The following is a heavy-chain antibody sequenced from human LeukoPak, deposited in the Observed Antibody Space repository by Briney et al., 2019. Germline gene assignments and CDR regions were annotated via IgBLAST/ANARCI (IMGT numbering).Heavy chain of an antibody. V-gene: IGHV1-8*02. D-gene: IGHD2-15*01. Sequence: GASVKVSCKASGYTFTSYDINWVRQATGQGVEWMGWMNPNSGNTGYAQKFQGRVTMTRNTSISTAYMELSSLRSEDTAVYYCARGSGRYYYYYMDVWGKGTTVTVSS. J-gene: IGHJ6*03. CDR3: ARGSGRYYYYYMDV. CDR2: MNPNSGNT. CDR1: GYTFTSYD.